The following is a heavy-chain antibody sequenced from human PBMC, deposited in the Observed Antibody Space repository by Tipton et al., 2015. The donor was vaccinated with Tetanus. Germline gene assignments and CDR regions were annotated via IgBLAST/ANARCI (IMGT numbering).Heavy chain of an antibody. CDR3: AGDRAAARVGDFDY. Sequence: SLRLSCAASGFTFSSYSMNWVRQAPGKGLEWVSYISSSSSTIYYADSVKGRFTISRDNAKNSLYLQMNSLRDEDTAVYYCAGDRAAARVGDFDYWGQGTLVTVSS. CDR2: ISSSSSTI. V-gene: IGHV3-48*02. CDR1: GFTFSSYS. J-gene: IGHJ4*02. D-gene: IGHD6-13*01.